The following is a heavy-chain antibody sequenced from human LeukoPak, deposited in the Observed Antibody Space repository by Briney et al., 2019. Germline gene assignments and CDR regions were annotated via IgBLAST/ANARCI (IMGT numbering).Heavy chain of an antibody. CDR2: IYSGGST. Sequence: PGGSLRLSCAASGFTVSSNYMSWVRQAPGKGLEWVSAIYSGGSTYYADSVEGRFTISRDNSKNTLYLQMNSLRAEDTAVYYCATAWVVTGLLYFDYWGQGTLVTVSS. J-gene: IGHJ4*02. CDR1: GFTVSSNY. V-gene: IGHV3-66*01. CDR3: ATAWVVTGLLYFDY. D-gene: IGHD4-23*01.